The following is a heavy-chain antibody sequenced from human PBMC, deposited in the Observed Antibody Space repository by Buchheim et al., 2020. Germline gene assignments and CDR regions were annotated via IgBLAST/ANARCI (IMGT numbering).Heavy chain of an antibody. D-gene: IGHD1-26*01. Sequence: QVQLVESGGGVVQPGRSLRLSCAASGFTFSSYAMHWVRQAPGKGLEWVAVISSDGTNKYYADSVKGRFTILRDSSQGTLFLQMISPRGDDTAVYYCARGRGSYSFDSWGQGTL. CDR2: ISSDGTNK. J-gene: IGHJ4*02. V-gene: IGHV3-30*04. CDR1: GFTFSSYA. CDR3: ARGRGSYSFDS.